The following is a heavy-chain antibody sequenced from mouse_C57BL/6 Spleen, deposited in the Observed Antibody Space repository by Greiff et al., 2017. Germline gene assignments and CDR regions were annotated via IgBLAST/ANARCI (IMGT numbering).Heavy chain of an antibody. J-gene: IGHJ2*01. Sequence: DVKLQESGPGLVKPPQSLSLTCSVTGYSITSGYYWNWIRQFPGNKLEWMGYISYDGSNNYNPSLKNRISITRDTSKNQFFLKLNSVTTEDTATYYCARIGGSSHYFDYWGQGTTLTVSS. CDR3: ARIGGSSHYFDY. CDR1: GYSITSGYY. CDR2: ISYDGSN. V-gene: IGHV3-6*01. D-gene: IGHD1-1*01.